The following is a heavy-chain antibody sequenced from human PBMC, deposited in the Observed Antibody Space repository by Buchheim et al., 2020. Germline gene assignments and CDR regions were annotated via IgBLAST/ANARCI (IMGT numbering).Heavy chain of an antibody. Sequence: EVQLVESGGGLVKPGGSLRLSCAASGFTFSSYWMSWVRQAPGKGLEWVANIKQDGSEKYYVASVKARFTISSDNAKNSLYPQMNSLRAEDTAVYYCARVRSIAARPEVFDYWGQGTL. V-gene: IGHV3-7*01. CDR3: ARVRSIAARPEVFDY. J-gene: IGHJ4*02. CDR1: GFTFSSYW. CDR2: IKQDGSEK. D-gene: IGHD6-6*01.